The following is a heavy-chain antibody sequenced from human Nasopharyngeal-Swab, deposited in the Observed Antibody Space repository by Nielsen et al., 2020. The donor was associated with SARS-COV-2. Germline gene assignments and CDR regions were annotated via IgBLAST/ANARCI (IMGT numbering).Heavy chain of an antibody. CDR3: ARTPQLWSLYFDY. Sequence: RQAPGKGLEWVSYIKTSGDTISYADSVKGRFTISRDNAKNSLYLQMDSLRAEDTAMYYCARTPQLWSLYFDYWGQGTLVNVSS. CDR2: IKTSGDTI. V-gene: IGHV3-11*01. D-gene: IGHD5-18*01. J-gene: IGHJ4*02.